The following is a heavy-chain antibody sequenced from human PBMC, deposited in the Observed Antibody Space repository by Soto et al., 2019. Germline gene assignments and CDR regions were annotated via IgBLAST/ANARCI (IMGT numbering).Heavy chain of an antibody. V-gene: IGHV3-23*01. Sequence: GGSLRLSCAASGFTFSSYAMSWVRQAPGKGLEWVSAISGSGGSTYYADSVKGRFTISRDNSKNTLYLQMNSLRAEDTAVYYCAKDLVRYCSGGSCLTYFDYWGQGTLVTVSS. CDR2: ISGSGGST. J-gene: IGHJ4*02. CDR1: GFTFSSYA. D-gene: IGHD2-15*01. CDR3: AKDLVRYCSGGSCLTYFDY.